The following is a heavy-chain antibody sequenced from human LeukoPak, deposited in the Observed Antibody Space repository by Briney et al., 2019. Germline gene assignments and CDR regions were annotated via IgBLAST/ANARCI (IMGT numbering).Heavy chain of an antibody. V-gene: IGHV1-69*13. CDR1: GGTFSNYA. CDR2: IIPIFGKA. Sequence: ASVKVSCKASGGTFSNYAINWLRQAPGQGLEWMGGIIPIFGKANYAQKFQGRVTITADESTRTAYMELSSLRSEDTAVYYCARGWLAETTVVTPYNYWGRGTLVSVSS. J-gene: IGHJ4*02. CDR3: ARGWLAETTVVTPYNY. D-gene: IGHD4-23*01.